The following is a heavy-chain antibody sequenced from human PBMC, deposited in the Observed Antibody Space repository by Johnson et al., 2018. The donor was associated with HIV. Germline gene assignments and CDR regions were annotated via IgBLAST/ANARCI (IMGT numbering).Heavy chain of an antibody. Sequence: VQLVESGGGLVQPGGSLRLSCAASGFTVSSNYMSWVRQAPGKGLEWVSSMSGSGAVTYYADSVKGRLTISRDNSKNTLYLQMNSLRAEDTAMYYCAKDRVDTAMVVNAFDIWGQGTMVTVSS. CDR2: MSGSGAVT. CDR1: GFTVSSNY. D-gene: IGHD5-18*01. V-gene: IGHV3-66*02. J-gene: IGHJ3*02. CDR3: AKDRVDTAMVVNAFDI.